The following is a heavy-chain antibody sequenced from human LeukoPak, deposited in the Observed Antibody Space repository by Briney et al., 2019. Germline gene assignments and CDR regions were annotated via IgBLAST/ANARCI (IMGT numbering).Heavy chain of an antibody. Sequence: GGSPRLSCAASGFTFSSYSMNWVRQAPGKGLEWVSSISSSSSYIYYADSVKGRFTISRDNAKNSLYLQMNSLRAEDTAVYYCAKLIVVVTATGIDYWGQGTLVTVSS. V-gene: IGHV3-21*01. CDR3: AKLIVVVTATGIDY. D-gene: IGHD2-21*02. J-gene: IGHJ4*02. CDR2: ISSSSSYI. CDR1: GFTFSSYS.